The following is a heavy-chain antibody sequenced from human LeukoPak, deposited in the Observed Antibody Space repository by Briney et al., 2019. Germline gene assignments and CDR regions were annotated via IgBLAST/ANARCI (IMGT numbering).Heavy chain of an antibody. CDR2: ISSNGGKT. CDR1: GCTFISYD. CDR3: ARAKAVAGTGGDNWCDP. V-gene: IGHV3-64*02. Sequence: GGALRLSCAAAGCTFISYDMLWVRQAPGKGVEEVSSISSNGGKTIYADSVERRLIIFRDNSKNTLYLQMGSLRADDVAVYYCARAKAVAGTGGDNWCDPWGQGTLGNVSP. D-gene: IGHD6-19*01. J-gene: IGHJ5*02.